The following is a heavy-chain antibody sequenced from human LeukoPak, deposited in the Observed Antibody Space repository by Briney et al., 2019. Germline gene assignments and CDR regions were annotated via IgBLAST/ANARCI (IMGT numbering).Heavy chain of an antibody. J-gene: IGHJ4*02. V-gene: IGHV3-11*01. CDR2: VSQSGSTI. CDR1: GFTFSDYY. Sequence: GGSLRLSCTASGFTFSDYYMSWIRQAPGKGLEWLSYVSQSGSTIYYADSVKGRFTISRDNGKNSLYLQMNGLRAEDTGMYYCAREGHSYGSDYWGQGTLVTVSS. D-gene: IGHD5-18*01. CDR3: AREGHSYGSDY.